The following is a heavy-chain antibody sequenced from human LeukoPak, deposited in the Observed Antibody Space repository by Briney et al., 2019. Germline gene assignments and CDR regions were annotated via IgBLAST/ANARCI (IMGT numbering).Heavy chain of an antibody. Sequence: PGGSLRLSCAASGFTLSNYVVNWVRQAPGKGLEWVSAISGSGGSTKYADSVKGRFTISGDNSKNTLYLQMNSLRAEDTAVYYCARDRDWGCSYCSYWGQGTLVTVSS. CDR1: GFTLSNYV. D-gene: IGHD7-27*01. V-gene: IGHV3-23*01. CDR2: ISGSGGST. CDR3: ARDRDWGCSYCSY. J-gene: IGHJ4*02.